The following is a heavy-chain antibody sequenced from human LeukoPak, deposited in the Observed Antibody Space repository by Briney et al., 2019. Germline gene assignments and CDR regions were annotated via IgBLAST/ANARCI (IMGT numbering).Heavy chain of an antibody. J-gene: IGHJ4*02. Sequence: GGPLRLSCSASGFTFSSYAMHWVRQAPGKGLEYVSAISSNGGSTYYADSVKGRFTISRDNSKNTLYLQMSSLRAEDTAVYYCVKDVSSSWYLGDLWDYWGQGTLVTVS. D-gene: IGHD6-13*01. CDR3: VKDVSSSWYLGDLWDY. CDR1: GFTFSSYA. CDR2: ISSNGGST. V-gene: IGHV3-64D*06.